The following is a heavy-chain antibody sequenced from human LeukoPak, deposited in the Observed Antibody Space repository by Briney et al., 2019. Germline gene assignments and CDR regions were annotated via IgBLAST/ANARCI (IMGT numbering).Heavy chain of an antibody. J-gene: IGHJ4*02. CDR3: ARRGCNGGSCYGY. CDR1: GSSFSNDW. D-gene: IGHD2-15*01. CDR2: IYPGDSDT. Sequence: PGESLKISCKGSGSSFSNDWIGWVRQMPGKGLEWMGIIYPGDSDTRYSPSFQGQVTISADKSISTAYLQWSSLEASDTAMYYCARRGCNGGSCYGYWGQGTLVTVSS. V-gene: IGHV5-51*01.